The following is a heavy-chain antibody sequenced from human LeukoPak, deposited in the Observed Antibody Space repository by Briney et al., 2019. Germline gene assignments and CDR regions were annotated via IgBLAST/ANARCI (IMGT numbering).Heavy chain of an antibody. J-gene: IGHJ4*02. D-gene: IGHD4-17*01. CDR3: ARDLTSTTVTYFDY. V-gene: IGHV3-74*01. CDR2: INSDGSST. Sequence: GGSLRLSCAASGFTFSSYWMHWLRQAPGKALVWVSRINSDGSSTSYADSVKGRFTISRDNAKNTLYLQMNSLRAEDTAVYYCARDLTSTTVTYFDYWGQGTLVTVSS. CDR1: GFTFSSYW.